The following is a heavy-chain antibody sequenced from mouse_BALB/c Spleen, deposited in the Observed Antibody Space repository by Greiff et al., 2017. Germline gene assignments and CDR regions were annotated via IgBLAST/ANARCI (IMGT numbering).Heavy chain of an antibody. CDR3: ARSPIYWYFDV. CDR1: GFNIKDTY. V-gene: IGHV14-3*02. Sequence: VQLQQSGAELVKPGTSVKLSCTASGFNIKDTYMHWVKQRPEQGLEWIGRIDPANGNTKYDPKFQGKATITADTSSNTAYLQLSSLTSEDTAVYYCARSPIYWYFDVWGAGTTVTVSS. D-gene: IGHD6-5*01. CDR2: IDPANGNT. J-gene: IGHJ1*01.